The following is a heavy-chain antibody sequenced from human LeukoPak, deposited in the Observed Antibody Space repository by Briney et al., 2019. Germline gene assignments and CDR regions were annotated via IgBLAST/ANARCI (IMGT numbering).Heavy chain of an antibody. J-gene: IGHJ1*01. Sequence: SQTLSLTCTVSGGSISSGGYYWSWIRQHPGKGLEWIGYIYYSGSTYYNPSLKSRVTISVDTSKNQFSLKLSSVTAADTAVYYCASNYYYDSSGYYYGAEYFQHWGQGTLVTVSS. CDR3: ASNYYYDSSGYYYGAEYFQH. CDR2: IYYSGST. D-gene: IGHD3-22*01. CDR1: GGSISSGGYY. V-gene: IGHV4-31*03.